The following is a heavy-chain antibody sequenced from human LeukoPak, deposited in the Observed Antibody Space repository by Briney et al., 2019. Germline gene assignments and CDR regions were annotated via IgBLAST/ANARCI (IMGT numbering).Heavy chain of an antibody. CDR3: ARELNLAY. CDR1: GFTFSTYA. J-gene: IGHJ4*02. V-gene: IGHV3-11*01. CDR2: ISSRGTTI. Sequence: PGGSLRLSCAASGFTFSTYAMSWVRQAPGKGLEWVSYISSRGTTIDYADSVKGRFTISRDNAKNSLYLQMNSLRAEDTAVYYCARELNLAYWGQGILVIVSS.